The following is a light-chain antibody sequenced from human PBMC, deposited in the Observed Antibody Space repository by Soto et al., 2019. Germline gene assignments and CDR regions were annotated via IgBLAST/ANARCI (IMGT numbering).Light chain of an antibody. Sequence: EIVLTQSPGTLSLSPGERVTLSCRASQSGSSNFLAWYQQKPGQAPRLLIYGASNRAAGIPDRFSGSGSGTDFTLTISRLEPEDFAVYYCQQYGSSPQTFGQGTRLEIK. CDR3: QQYGSSPQT. V-gene: IGKV3-20*01. J-gene: IGKJ5*01. CDR2: GAS. CDR1: QSGSSNF.